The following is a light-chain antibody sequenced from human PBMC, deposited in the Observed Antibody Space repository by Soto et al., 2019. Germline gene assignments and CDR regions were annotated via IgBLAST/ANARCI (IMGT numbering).Light chain of an antibody. CDR1: QSVSFSY. Sequence: EIVLTQSPGTLSLSPGERATLSCRASQSVSFSYLAWYQQKPGQAPRLLIYGASSRATGIPDRFSGSGSGTDFTLTISRLEPEDFAVYYCQQYGSSLVTFGQGTRLEIK. V-gene: IGKV3-20*01. CDR2: GAS. J-gene: IGKJ5*01. CDR3: QQYGSSLVT.